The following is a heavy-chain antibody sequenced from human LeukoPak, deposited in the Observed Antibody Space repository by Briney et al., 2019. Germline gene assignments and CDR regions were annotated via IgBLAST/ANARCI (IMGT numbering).Heavy chain of an antibody. Sequence: GGSLRLSCAASGFTFSGYGMHWVRQAPGKGLDWVTAIRYDGSETAYADSVKGRFAISRDNSKNTLYLQMNSLRAEDTAVYYCAKDLGTTGTPDYWGQGTLVTVSS. J-gene: IGHJ4*02. CDR1: GFTFSGYG. V-gene: IGHV3-30*02. CDR2: IRYDGSET. CDR3: AKDLGTTGTPDY. D-gene: IGHD1-1*01.